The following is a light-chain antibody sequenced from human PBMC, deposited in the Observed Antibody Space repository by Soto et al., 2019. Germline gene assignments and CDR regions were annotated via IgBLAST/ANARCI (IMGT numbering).Light chain of an antibody. V-gene: IGKV3-20*01. CDR3: QLYGSSPKT. J-gene: IGKJ1*01. CDR1: QTISSNY. Sequence: EIALTQSPGTLSLSPGERATLSCRATQTISSNYLAWYQQKPGQAPQLLIHGASTRATGIPDRFSGSGSGTDFTLTISRLEPEDFAVYFCQLYGSSPKTFGQGTKVEV. CDR2: GAS.